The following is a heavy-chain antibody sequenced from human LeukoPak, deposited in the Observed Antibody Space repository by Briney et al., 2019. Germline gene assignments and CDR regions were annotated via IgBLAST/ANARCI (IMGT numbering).Heavy chain of an antibody. V-gene: IGHV3-30*18. J-gene: IGHJ3*02. CDR3: AKDWVEMATDAFDI. CDR1: GFTFSSYG. CDR2: ISYDGSNK. D-gene: IGHD5-24*01. Sequence: GGSLRLSCAASGFTFSSYGIHWVRQAPGKGLEWVAVISYDGSNKYYADSVKGRFTISRDNSKNTLYLQMNSLRAEDTAVYYCAKDWVEMATDAFDIWGQGTMVTVSS.